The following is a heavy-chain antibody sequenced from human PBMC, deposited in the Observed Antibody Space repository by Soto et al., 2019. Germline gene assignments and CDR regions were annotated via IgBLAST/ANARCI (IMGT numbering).Heavy chain of an antibody. CDR2: IIPMFGTA. CDR3: ASGIQLWLRRINNGYSG. V-gene: IGHV1-69*12. J-gene: IGHJ4*02. CDR1: GGTFSTYA. Sequence: QVQLVQSGAEVKKPESSVKVSCKAPGGTFSTYAISWVRQSPVQGLEWMGVIIPMFGTANYAQRFQDRVTITADESTNTVYMELSSLRSEDTAVYFCASGIQLWLRRINNGYSGWGQGTLVTVSS. D-gene: IGHD5-18*01.